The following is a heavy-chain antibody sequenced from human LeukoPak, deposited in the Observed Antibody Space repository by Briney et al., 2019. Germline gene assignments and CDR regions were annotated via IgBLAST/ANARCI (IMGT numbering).Heavy chain of an antibody. Sequence: GGSLRLSCAASRFTFSSYAMHWVRQAPGKGLEYVSAISSNGGSTYYANSVKGRFTISRDNSKNTLYLQMGSLRAEDMAVYYCARGSYYYDSSGYYFDYWGQGTLVTVPS. V-gene: IGHV3-64*01. D-gene: IGHD3-22*01. J-gene: IGHJ4*02. CDR2: ISSNGGST. CDR1: RFTFSSYA. CDR3: ARGSYYYDSSGYYFDY.